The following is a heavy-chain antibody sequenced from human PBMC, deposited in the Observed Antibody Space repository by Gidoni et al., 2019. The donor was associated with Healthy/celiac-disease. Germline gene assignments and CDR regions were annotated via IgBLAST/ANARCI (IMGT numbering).Heavy chain of an antibody. CDR3: TTQTSITMVRGVPYYYYGMDV. V-gene: IGHV3-15*01. J-gene: IGHJ6*02. CDR2: IKSKTDGGTT. Sequence: EVQLVESGGGLVKPGGSLSLSCAASGFTFSNDWMSWVRQAPGKGLEWVGRIKSKTDGGTTDYAAPVKGRFTISRDDSKNTLYLQMNSLKTEDTAVYYCTTQTSITMVRGVPYYYYGMDVWGQGTTVTVSS. D-gene: IGHD3-10*01. CDR1: GFTFSNDW.